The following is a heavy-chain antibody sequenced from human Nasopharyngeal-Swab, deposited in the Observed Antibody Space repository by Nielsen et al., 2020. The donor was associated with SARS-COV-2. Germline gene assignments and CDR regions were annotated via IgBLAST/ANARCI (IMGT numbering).Heavy chain of an antibody. CDR1: GGSMTSYF. V-gene: IGHV4-59*01. CDR2: ISYSGGT. Sequence: SETLSLTCTVSGGSMTSYFWSWIRQPPGKGLEWIGDISYSGGTNYNPSLKSRVTISVDTSKKQFSLNLSSVTAADTAVYYCAREYSSSSALLDYWGQGTLVTVSS. J-gene: IGHJ4*02. CDR3: AREYSSSSALLDY. D-gene: IGHD6-6*01.